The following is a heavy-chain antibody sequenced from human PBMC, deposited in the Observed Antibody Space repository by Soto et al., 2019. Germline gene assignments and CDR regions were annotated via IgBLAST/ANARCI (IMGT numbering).Heavy chain of an antibody. CDR1: GGSISRYY. V-gene: IGHV4-59*01. Sequence: SETLSLTCTVSGGSISRYYWSWIRQSPGKGLEWIGYIHYSGSTKSNPSLKSRVTISVDTSRNQVSLNVSSVTAAGSAVYFCERASYQLLHPYYDGMDVWGQGTTVTVSS. D-gene: IGHD2-2*01. CDR2: IHYSGST. J-gene: IGHJ6*02. CDR3: ERASYQLLHPYYDGMDV.